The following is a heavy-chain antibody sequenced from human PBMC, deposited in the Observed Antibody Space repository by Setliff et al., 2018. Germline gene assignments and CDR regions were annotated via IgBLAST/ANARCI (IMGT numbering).Heavy chain of an antibody. CDR2: INHTGST. J-gene: IGHJ5*02. CDR3: AREYCSSPSCFFAGWFDP. CDR1: GGSFSGYY. V-gene: IGHV4-34*01. Sequence: SETLSLTCAVYGGSFSGYYWSWIRQPPGKGLEWIGEINHTGSTNYSPSLKSRVTISVDTYKNQFSLKLTSVTAADTAVYYCAREYCSSPSCFFAGWFDPWGQGTLVTVSS. D-gene: IGHD2-2*01.